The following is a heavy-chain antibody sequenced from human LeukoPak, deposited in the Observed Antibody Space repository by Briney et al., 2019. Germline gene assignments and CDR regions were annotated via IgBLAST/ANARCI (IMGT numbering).Heavy chain of an antibody. CDR2: ITYDGTNK. CDR3: AKENDFVY. D-gene: IGHD3-3*01. CDR1: GFTFSNYD. V-gene: IGHV3-30*18. J-gene: IGHJ4*02. Sequence: GGSLRLSCAASGFTFSNYDMHWVRQAPGKGLEWVAVITYDGTNKYYADSVKGRFTISRDNSKSTLYLQMNSLRAEDTAVYYCAKENDFVYWGQGTLVTVSS.